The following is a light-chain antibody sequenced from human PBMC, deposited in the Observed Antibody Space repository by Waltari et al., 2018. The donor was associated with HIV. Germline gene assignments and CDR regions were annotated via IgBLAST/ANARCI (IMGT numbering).Light chain of an antibody. CDR1: QSLVHSDGNTY. CDR3: MQATHFPRT. V-gene: IGKV2-24*01. J-gene: IGKJ1*01. Sequence: DIVLTQTPLSSPVTLGQPASISCKSSQSLVHSDGNTYLACLQQRPGQSPRLLISQISKRFSGVPDRFSGSGAGTDFTLTISRVEAEDVGVYYCMQATHFPRTFGQGTKVEIQ. CDR2: QIS.